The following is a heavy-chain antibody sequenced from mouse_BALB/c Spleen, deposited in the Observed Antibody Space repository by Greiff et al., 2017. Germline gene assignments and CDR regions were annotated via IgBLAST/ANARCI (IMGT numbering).Heavy chain of an antibody. Sequence: EVQGVESGGGLVKPGGSLKLSCAASGFTFSDYYMYWVRQTPEKRLEWVATISDGGSYTYYPDSVKGRFTISRDNAKNNLYLQMSSLKSEDTAMYYCARVVTNIYYYAMDYWGQGTSVTVSS. V-gene: IGHV5-4*02. J-gene: IGHJ4*01. CDR2: ISDGGSYT. CDR3: ARVVTNIYYYAMDY. CDR1: GFTFSDYY. D-gene: IGHD2-3*01.